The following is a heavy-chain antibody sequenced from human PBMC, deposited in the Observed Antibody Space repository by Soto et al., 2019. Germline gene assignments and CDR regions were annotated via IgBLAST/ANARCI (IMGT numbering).Heavy chain of an antibody. Sequence: QVHLQQWGAGLLKPAETLSLTCAVYVGSFSGFYWSWIRQSPGAGLEWIAEINQSGSTNYNPSLKSRVTLSLETSNNQFSLKLNSVTAADTGVYNCARGERGARVIWYSDLWSRGSLVTVSS. J-gene: IGHJ2*01. CDR1: VGSFSGFY. D-gene: IGHD3-10*01. CDR3: ARGERGARVIWYSDL. V-gene: IGHV4-34*02. CDR2: INQSGST.